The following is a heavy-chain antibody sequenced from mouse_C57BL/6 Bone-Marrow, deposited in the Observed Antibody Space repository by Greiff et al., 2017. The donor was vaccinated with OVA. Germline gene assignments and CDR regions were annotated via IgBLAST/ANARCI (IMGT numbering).Heavy chain of an antibody. CDR2: IDPENGDT. V-gene: IGHV14-4*01. CDR1: GFNIKDDY. CDR3: TTIYFDY. Sequence: SGAELVRPGASVKLSCTASGFNIKDDYMHWVKQRPEQGLEWIGWIDPENGDTEYASKFQGKATITADTSSNTAYLQLSSLTSEDTAVYYCTTIYFDYWGQGTTLTVSS. J-gene: IGHJ2*01.